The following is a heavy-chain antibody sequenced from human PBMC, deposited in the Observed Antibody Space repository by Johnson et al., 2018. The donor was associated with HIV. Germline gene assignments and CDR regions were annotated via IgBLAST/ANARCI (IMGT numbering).Heavy chain of an antibody. CDR2: VKSKTDGGTT. CDR3: ARYNGVDSSSSGQTDI. V-gene: IGHV3-15*05. J-gene: IGHJ3*02. Sequence: EVQLVESGGGLVQPGGSLRLSCAASGFTFSDAWMNWVRQAPGKELEWVGRVKSKTDGGTTDYAAPVKGRFTLSRDNSKNSLYLQMNSLRPEDTALYYCARYNGVDSSSSGQTDIWGQGTMVTVSS. D-gene: IGHD2-8*01. CDR1: GFTFSDAW.